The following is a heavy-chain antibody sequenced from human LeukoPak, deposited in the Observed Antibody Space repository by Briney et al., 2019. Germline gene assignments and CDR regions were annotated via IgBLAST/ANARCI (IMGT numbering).Heavy chain of an antibody. CDR3: ARTVVTLDWYFDL. J-gene: IGHJ2*01. V-gene: IGHV4-4*07. D-gene: IGHD4-23*01. CDR2: FYTSGTT. Sequence: PSETLSLTCSVSGGSISSYSWNWIRQPAGKGLEWIGRFYTSGTTNYNPSLKSRVTMSIDTSKNQVSLKMRSVTAADTAVYYCARTVVTLDWYFDLWGRGTPVSVSS. CDR1: GGSISSYS.